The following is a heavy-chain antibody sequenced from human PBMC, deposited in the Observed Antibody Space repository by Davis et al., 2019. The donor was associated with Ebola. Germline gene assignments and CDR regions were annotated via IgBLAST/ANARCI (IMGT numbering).Heavy chain of an antibody. Sequence: PGGSLRLSCAASGFTFDDYAMHWVRQAPGKGLEWVSGISWNSGSIGYADSVKGRFTISRDNAKNSLYLQMNSLRAEDTAVYYCAKSLLEGYCSSTSCYLLGHWGQGTLVTVSS. D-gene: IGHD2-2*01. CDR2: ISWNSGSI. J-gene: IGHJ1*01. CDR3: AKSLLEGYCSSTSCYLLGH. V-gene: IGHV3-9*01. CDR1: GFTFDDYA.